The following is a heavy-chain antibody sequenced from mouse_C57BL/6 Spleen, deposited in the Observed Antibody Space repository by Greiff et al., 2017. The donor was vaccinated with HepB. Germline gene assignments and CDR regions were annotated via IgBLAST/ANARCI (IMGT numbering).Heavy chain of an antibody. Sequence: SGAELVRPGASVTLSCKASGYTFTDYEMHWVKQTPVHGLEWIGAIDPETGGTAYNQKFKGKAILTADKSSSTAYMELRSLTSEDSAVYYCTRDYYRYFDVWGTGTTVTVSS. D-gene: IGHD2-1*01. CDR2: IDPETGGT. CDR1: GYTFTDYE. J-gene: IGHJ1*03. V-gene: IGHV1-15*01. CDR3: TRDYYRYFDV.